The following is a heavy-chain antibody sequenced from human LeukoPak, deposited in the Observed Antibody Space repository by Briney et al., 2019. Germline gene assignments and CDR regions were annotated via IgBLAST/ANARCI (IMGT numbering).Heavy chain of an antibody. J-gene: IGHJ4*02. CDR3: AKVRDSSGWGTLFGS. V-gene: IGHV3-23*01. CDR2: ISDGGRST. CDR1: GFTFSNYA. D-gene: IGHD6-19*01. Sequence: GGSLRLSCAASGFTFSNYAMTWVRQAPGKGLEWVSGISDGGRSTFHADSVEGRFTISKDNSKNTLYLQMSSLRAEDSAIYYCAKVRDSSGWGTLFGSWGRGALVTVSS.